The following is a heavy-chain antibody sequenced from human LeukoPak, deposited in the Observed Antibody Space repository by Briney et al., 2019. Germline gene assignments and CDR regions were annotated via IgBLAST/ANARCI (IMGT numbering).Heavy chain of an antibody. D-gene: IGHD5-24*01. CDR1: GYTFTSYD. CDR3: ARDKEMATEENWFDP. J-gene: IGHJ5*02. Sequence: SCKASGYTFTSYDINWVRQAPGKGLEWVAVIWYDGSNKYYADSVKGRFTISRDNSKNTLYLQMNSLRAEDTAVYYCARDKEMATEENWFDPWGQGTLVTVSS. CDR2: IWYDGSNK. V-gene: IGHV3-33*01.